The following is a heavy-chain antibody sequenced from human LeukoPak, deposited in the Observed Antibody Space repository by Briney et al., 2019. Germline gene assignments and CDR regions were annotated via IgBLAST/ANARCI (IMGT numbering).Heavy chain of an antibody. CDR1: GFTFSSYG. V-gene: IGHV3-33*06. J-gene: IGHJ5*02. Sequence: PGRSLRLSCAASGFTFSSYGMHWVRQAPGKGLEWVAVIWYDGSNKYYADSVKGRFTISRDNSKNTLYLQMNSLRAEDTAVYYCAKQEAYDFWSGGYFDPWGQGTLVTVSS. D-gene: IGHD3-3*01. CDR2: IWYDGSNK. CDR3: AKQEAYDFWSGGYFDP.